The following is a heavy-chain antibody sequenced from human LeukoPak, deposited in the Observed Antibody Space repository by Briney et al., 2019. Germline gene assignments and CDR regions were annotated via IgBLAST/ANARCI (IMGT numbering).Heavy chain of an antibody. CDR3: ARGYCTSSSCYNDY. Sequence: GGSLRLSCAASGFTFSSYAMSWVRQAPGKGLEWVATMSFDVNNKYYADSVRGRFTISRDNSKNTLYLQMNSLRAEDTAVYSCARGYCTSSSCYNDYWGQGTLVTVSS. V-gene: IGHV3-30*04. CDR1: GFTFSSYA. J-gene: IGHJ4*02. D-gene: IGHD2-2*02. CDR2: MSFDVNNK.